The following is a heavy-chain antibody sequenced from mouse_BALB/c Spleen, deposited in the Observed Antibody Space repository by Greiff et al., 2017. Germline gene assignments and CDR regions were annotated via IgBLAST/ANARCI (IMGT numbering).Heavy chain of an antibody. CDR3: ARRVGSKVYFDY. J-gene: IGHJ2*01. D-gene: IGHD1-1*02. CDR1: GYTFTSYW. V-gene: IGHV1S81*02. Sequence: QVQLQQPGAELVKPGASVKLSCKASGYTFTSYWMHWVKQRPGQGLEWIGEINPSNGRTNYNEKFKSKATLTVDKSSSTAYMQLSSLTSEDSAVYYCARRVGSKVYFDYWGQGTTLTVSS. CDR2: INPSNGRT.